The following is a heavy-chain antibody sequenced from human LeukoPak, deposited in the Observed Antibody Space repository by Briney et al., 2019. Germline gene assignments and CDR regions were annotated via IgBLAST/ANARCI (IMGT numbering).Heavy chain of an antibody. CDR1: GFTFEDYG. CDR2: INWNGGST. CDR3: ARAMLLGDAFDI. J-gene: IGHJ3*02. Sequence: GGSLRLSCVVSGFTFEDYGINWVRQAPGKGQEWVSNINWNGGSTGYGDPVKGRFTISRDNAKNSVFLQMHSLRDDDTALYFCARAMLLGDAFDIWGQGTMVIVSS. D-gene: IGHD3-10*02. V-gene: IGHV3-20*04.